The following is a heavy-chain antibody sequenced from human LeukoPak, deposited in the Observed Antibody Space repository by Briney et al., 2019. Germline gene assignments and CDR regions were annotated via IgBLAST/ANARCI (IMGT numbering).Heavy chain of an antibody. CDR2: IYYSGST. J-gene: IGHJ3*02. V-gene: IGHV4-61*08. CDR1: GASISSGDYY. CDR3: ARPYYYDSSGYYPDAFDI. D-gene: IGHD3-22*01. Sequence: SETLSLTCTVSGASISSGDYYWSWIRQPPGKGLEWIGYIYYSGSTNYNPSLKSRVTISVDTSKNQFSLKLSSVTAADTAVYYCARPYYYDSSGYYPDAFDIWGQGTMVTVSS.